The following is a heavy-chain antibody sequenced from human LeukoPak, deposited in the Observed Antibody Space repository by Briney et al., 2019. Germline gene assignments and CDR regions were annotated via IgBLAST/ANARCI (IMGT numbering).Heavy chain of an antibody. CDR2: IYYSGST. D-gene: IGHD2-15*01. J-gene: IGHJ4*02. CDR3: AISPTPGRRDY. V-gene: IGHV4-39*07. Sequence: PSETLSLTCTVSGYSISSSSYYWGWIRQPPGKGLEWIGSIYYSGSTYYNPSLKSRVTISVDTSKNQFSLKLSSVTAADTAVYYCAISPTPGRRDYWGQGTLVTVSS. CDR1: GYSISSSSYY.